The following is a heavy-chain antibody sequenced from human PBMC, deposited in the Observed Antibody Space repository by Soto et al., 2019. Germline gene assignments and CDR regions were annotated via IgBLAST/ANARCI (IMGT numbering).Heavy chain of an antibody. D-gene: IGHD6-19*01. Sequence: QVQLQQWGAGLLKASETLSLTCAVVGDSLRGQSWNWIRQSPGKGLEWIGELDQSGGTNYNPSLKSLAIISDYTSKNQFSLTLTSVTAADTAVYYCAREDSYGWSGESLDVWGQGTTVTVSS. CDR3: AREDSYGWSGESLDV. J-gene: IGHJ6*02. CDR1: GDSLRGQS. CDR2: LDQSGGT. V-gene: IGHV4-34*01.